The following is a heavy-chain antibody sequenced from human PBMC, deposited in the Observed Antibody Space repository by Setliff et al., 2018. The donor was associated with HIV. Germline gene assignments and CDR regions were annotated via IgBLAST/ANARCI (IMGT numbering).Heavy chain of an antibody. Sequence: ASETLSLTCTVSGGSITSSYWSWIRQPAGKGLEWIGRIYTSGSTNYNPSLKSRVTFSVDTSKNQFSLKLSSVTAADTAVYYCARSFGNGNSRLGNWGQGTLVTVSS. J-gene: IGHJ4*02. CDR2: IYTSGST. CDR1: GGSITSSY. D-gene: IGHD2-8*01. V-gene: IGHV4-4*07. CDR3: ARSFGNGNSRLGN.